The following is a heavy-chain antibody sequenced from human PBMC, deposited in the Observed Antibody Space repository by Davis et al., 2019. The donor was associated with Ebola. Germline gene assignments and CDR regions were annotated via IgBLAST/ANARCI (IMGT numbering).Heavy chain of an antibody. CDR3: AKKGSVWKLGVLDY. J-gene: IGHJ4*02. V-gene: IGHV3-30*04. CDR1: GFTFSSYA. CDR2: ISYDGSNK. Sequence: GESLKISCAASGFTFSSYAMHWVRQAPGKGLEWVAVISYDGSNKYYADSVKGRFTISRDNSKNTLYLQMNSLRVEDTAVYYCAKKGSVWKLGVLDYWGQGTLVTVSS. D-gene: IGHD3-16*01.